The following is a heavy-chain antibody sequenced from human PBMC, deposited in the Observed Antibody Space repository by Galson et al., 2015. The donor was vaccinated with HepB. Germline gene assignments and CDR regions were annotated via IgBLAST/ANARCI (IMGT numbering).Heavy chain of an antibody. V-gene: IGHV1-18*01. CDR1: GSTFTSYG. CDR2: ISAYNGNT. D-gene: IGHD4-17*01. CDR3: ARAGTTVTSGAFDI. J-gene: IGHJ3*02. Sequence: SVKVSCKASGSTFTSYGISWVRQAPGQGLEWMGWISAYNGNTNYAQKLQGRVTMTTDTSTSTAYMELRGLRSDDTAVYYCARAGTTVTSGAFDIWGQGTMVTVSS.